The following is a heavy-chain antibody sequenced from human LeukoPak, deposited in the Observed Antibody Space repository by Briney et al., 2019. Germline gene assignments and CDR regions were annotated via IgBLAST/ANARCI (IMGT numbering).Heavy chain of an antibody. CDR1: GFTFSSYG. J-gene: IGHJ4*02. D-gene: IGHD6-6*01. CDR2: IWYDGINK. Sequence: PGGSLRVSCSASGFTFSSYGMHWVRQAPGRGLEWVAAIWYDGINKYYADSVKGRFTISRDTSKSTLYLQMTSLRAEDTAVYYCARDAPAFGFYSSSLDYWGQGTLVTVSS. V-gene: IGHV3-33*01. CDR3: ARDAPAFGFYSSSLDY.